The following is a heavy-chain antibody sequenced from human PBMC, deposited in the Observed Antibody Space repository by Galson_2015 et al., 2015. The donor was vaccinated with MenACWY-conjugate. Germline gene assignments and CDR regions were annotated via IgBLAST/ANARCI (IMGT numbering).Heavy chain of an antibody. J-gene: IGHJ6*02. CDR2: ISNNGDTT. Sequence: SLRFSCAVSGFTFSSYAMHWVRQAPGKGLEYVSGISNNGDTTYYTDSVRGRFSISRDNSKNTLYLQMNSLRAEDTALYYCAKASYDSGRGAMDVWGQGTTVTVSS. V-gene: IGHV3-64*04. CDR1: GFTFSSYA. CDR3: AKASYDSGRGAMDV. D-gene: IGHD3-10*01.